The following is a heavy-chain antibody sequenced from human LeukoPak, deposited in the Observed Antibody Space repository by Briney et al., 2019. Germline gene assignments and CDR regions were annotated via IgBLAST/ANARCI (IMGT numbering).Heavy chain of an antibody. V-gene: IGHV3-21*01. D-gene: IGHD2-15*01. J-gene: IGHJ4*02. CDR3: ARVSHADSGWDY. Sequence: PGGSLRLSCAASGFTFSSYSMNWVRQAPGKGREWVSSISSSSSYIYYADSVKGRFTISRDNAKNSLYLQMNSLRAEDTAVYYCARVSHADSGWDYWGQGTLVTVSS. CDR2: ISSSSSYI. CDR1: GFTFSSYS.